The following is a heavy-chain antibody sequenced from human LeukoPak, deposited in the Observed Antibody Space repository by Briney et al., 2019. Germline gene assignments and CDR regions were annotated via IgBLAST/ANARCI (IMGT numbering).Heavy chain of an antibody. CDR3: AREQRGYSYGNFDY. CDR1: GGSLSGYY. V-gene: IGHV4-34*01. Sequence: PSETLSLTCAVYGGSLSGYYWSWIRQPPGKGLEWIGEINHSGSTYYNPSLKSRVTISVDTSKNQFSLKLSSVTAADTAVYYCAREQRGYSYGNFDYWGQGTLVTVSS. J-gene: IGHJ4*02. D-gene: IGHD5-18*01. CDR2: INHSGST.